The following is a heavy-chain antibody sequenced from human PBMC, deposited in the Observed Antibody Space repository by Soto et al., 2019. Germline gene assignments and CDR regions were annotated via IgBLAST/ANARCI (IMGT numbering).Heavy chain of an antibody. J-gene: IGHJ4*02. V-gene: IGHV3-23*01. D-gene: IGHD1-1*01. Sequence: GGSLRLSCAASGFTFNNYSMNWVRQAPGKGLEWVATISATGGSTYYADSVKGRFTISRDNSKNTLYLQMNGLRVEDTAVYYCAKDQLAGNFDYWGQGTQVTVSS. CDR2: ISATGGST. CDR3: AKDQLAGNFDY. CDR1: GFTFNNYS.